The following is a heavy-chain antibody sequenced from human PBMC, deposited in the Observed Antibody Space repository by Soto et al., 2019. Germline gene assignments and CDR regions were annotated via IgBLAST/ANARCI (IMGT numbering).Heavy chain of an antibody. V-gene: IGHV4-4*07. J-gene: IGHJ5*02. Sequence: SEKLSLTCTVSGGSIRSYYWSWIRQPAGKGLEWIGRIYTGGSTNYNPSLKSRVTMSVDTSKNQFSLKLSSVTDADTAVYDCASSAPVDFWFDPGGQEPLVTVS. CDR2: IYTGGST. CDR3: ASSAPVDFWFDP. CDR1: GGSIRSYY.